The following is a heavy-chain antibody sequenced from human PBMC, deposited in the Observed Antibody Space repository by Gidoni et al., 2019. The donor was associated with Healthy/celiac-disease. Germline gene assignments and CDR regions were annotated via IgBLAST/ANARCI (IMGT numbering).Heavy chain of an antibody. V-gene: IGHV4-31*03. J-gene: IGHJ3*02. CDR3: ARCDSGVGYTGADAFDI. D-gene: IGHD6-13*01. Sequence: QVQLQESGPGLVKPSQTLSLTCTVPGGPTSSGGYYWSWIRQHPGKGLEWIGYIYYSGSTYYNPSLKSRVTISVDTSKNQFSLKLSSVTAADTAVYYCARCDSGVGYTGADAFDIWGQGTMVTVSS. CDR2: IYYSGST. CDR1: GGPTSSGGYY.